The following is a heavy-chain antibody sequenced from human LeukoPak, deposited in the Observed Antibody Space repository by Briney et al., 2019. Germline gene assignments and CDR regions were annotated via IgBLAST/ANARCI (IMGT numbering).Heavy chain of an antibody. J-gene: IGHJ4*02. CDR3: ARDLGYSNYEAFDY. CDR2: IKQDGSEK. Sequence: PGGSLRLSCAASGFTFSSYWMSWVRQAPGKGLEWVANIKQDGSEKYYVDSVKGRFTISRDNAKNSLYLQMNNLRAEDTAVYYCARDLGYSNYEAFDYWGQGTLVTVSS. D-gene: IGHD4-11*01. CDR1: GFTFSSYW. V-gene: IGHV3-7*01.